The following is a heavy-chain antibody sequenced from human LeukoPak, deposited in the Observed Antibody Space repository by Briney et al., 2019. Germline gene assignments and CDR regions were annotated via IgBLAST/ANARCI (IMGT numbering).Heavy chain of an antibody. D-gene: IGHD3-3*01. V-gene: IGHV3-23*01. CDR2: ISGSGGST. CDR3: AKDPSQGFWSGYWWGYFDY. CDR1: GFTFSSYA. Sequence: GGSLRLSCAASGFTFSSYAMSWVRQAPGKGLEWVLAISGSGGSTYYADSVMGRFTISRDNSKNTLYLQMNSLRAEDTAVYYCAKDPSQGFWSGYWWGYFDYWGQGTLVTVSS. J-gene: IGHJ4*02.